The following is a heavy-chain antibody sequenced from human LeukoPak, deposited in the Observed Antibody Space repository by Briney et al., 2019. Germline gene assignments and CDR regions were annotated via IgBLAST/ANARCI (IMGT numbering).Heavy chain of an antibody. CDR3: AKGDGSSWYFYYYYGMDV. CDR1: GFTFSSYG. Sequence: QTGGSLRLSCAASGFTFSSYGMHWVRQAPGKGLEWVAVISYDGSNKYYADSVKGRFTISRDNSKSTLYLQMNSLRAEDTAVYYCAKGDGSSWYFYYYYGMDVWGQGTTVTVSS. D-gene: IGHD6-13*01. V-gene: IGHV3-30*18. J-gene: IGHJ6*02. CDR2: ISYDGSNK.